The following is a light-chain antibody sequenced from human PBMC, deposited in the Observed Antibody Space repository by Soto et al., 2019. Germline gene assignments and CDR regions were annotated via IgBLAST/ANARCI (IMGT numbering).Light chain of an antibody. CDR1: QSVSSY. Sequence: EIVLTQSPATLSLSPGERATLSCRASQSVSSYLAWYQQKPGQAPRLLIYDASNRATGIPARFSGSGSGTEFTLTISSLQSEDFAVYYCQLYGSSLTFGGGTKVDIK. V-gene: IGKV3-20*01. CDR3: QLYGSSLT. CDR2: DAS. J-gene: IGKJ4*01.